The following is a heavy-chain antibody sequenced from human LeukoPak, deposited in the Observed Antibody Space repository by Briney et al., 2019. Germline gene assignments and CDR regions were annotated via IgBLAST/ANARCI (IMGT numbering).Heavy chain of an antibody. CDR2: ISGSGGST. CDR3: ATLPGGIAAAGRY. CDR1: GFTFSSYA. Sequence: GGPLRLSCAASGFTFSSYAMSWVRQAPGKGLEWVSAISGSGGSTYYADSVKGRFTISRDNSKNTLYLQMNSLRAEDTAVYYCATLPGGIAAAGRYWGQGTLVTVSS. D-gene: IGHD6-13*01. V-gene: IGHV3-23*01. J-gene: IGHJ4*02.